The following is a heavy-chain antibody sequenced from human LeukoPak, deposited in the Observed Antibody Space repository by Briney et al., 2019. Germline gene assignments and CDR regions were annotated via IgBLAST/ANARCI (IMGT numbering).Heavy chain of an antibody. V-gene: IGHV4-31*03. CDR3: ARDRGYSYGLYYYYYYGMDV. CDR2: IYYSGST. CDR1: GGSISSGGYY. D-gene: IGHD5-18*01. J-gene: IGHJ6*02. Sequence: SETLSLTCTVSGGSISSGGYYWSWIRQHPGKGLVWFGYIYYSGSTYYNPSLKSRVTISVDTSKNQFSLKLSSVTAADTAVYYCARDRGYSYGLYYYYYYGMDVWGQGTTVTVSS.